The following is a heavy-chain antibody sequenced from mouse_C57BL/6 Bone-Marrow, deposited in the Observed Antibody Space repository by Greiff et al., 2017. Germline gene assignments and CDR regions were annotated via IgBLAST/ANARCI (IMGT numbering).Heavy chain of an antibody. CDR3: ARDPFAY. V-gene: IGHV5S21*01. CDR2: ISSGGDYT. CDR1: GFTFSSYA. Sequence: EVHLVESGAGLVKPGGSLKLSCAASGFTFSSYAMSWVRQTPEKRLEWVAYISSGGDYTYYTDTVKGPFTISRDNARNTLYLQMSSLKSEDTAMYYCARDPFAYGGQGTLVTVAA. J-gene: IGHJ3*01.